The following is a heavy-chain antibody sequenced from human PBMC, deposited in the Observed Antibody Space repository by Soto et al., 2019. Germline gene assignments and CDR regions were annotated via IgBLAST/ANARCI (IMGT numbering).Heavy chain of an antibody. Sequence: ASVKVSCKASGYTFTNYYIYWVRQAPGQGLEWMGIINSGGGSTSYAQKFQGRVTMTRDTSTSTVYMELSSLRSEDTAVYYCARDLAGLTTVLYFYGMDVWCPGTTVTVSS. CDR2: INSGGGST. CDR1: GYTFTNYY. CDR3: ARDLAGLTTVLYFYGMDV. V-gene: IGHV1-46*01. J-gene: IGHJ6*02. D-gene: IGHD4-4*01.